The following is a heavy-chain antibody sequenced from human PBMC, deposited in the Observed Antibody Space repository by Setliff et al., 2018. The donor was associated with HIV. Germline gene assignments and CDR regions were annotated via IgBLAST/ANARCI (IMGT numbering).Heavy chain of an antibody. V-gene: IGHV4-59*08. Sequence: AWETLSLTCTVSGDSISGFYWSWIRQPPGKGLECIGYIYSSGSTNYNPSLKSRVTMSVDTSKNQFSLELRSVTAADTAVYYCARRVVLAAAFDYWGQGALVTVSS. J-gene: IGHJ4*02. D-gene: IGHD2-15*01. CDR2: IYSSGST. CDR1: GDSISGFY. CDR3: ARRVVLAAAFDY.